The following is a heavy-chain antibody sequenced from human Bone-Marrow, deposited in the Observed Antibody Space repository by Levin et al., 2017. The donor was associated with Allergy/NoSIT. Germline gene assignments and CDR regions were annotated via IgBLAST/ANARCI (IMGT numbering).Heavy chain of an antibody. CDR3: ARRVVDTTQWGDYYYYAMDV. V-gene: IGHV3-23*01. D-gene: IGHD5-18*01. J-gene: IGHJ6*02. CDR2: IRADVTST. Sequence: GGSLRLSCAASGFTFTNYAMTWVRQAPGKGLEWVSAIRADVTSTFYADSVKGRFTISRDNSKNTLYLQMNSLRAEDTAIYYCARRVVDTTQWGDYYYYAMDVWGQGTTVTVSS. CDR1: GFTFTNYA.